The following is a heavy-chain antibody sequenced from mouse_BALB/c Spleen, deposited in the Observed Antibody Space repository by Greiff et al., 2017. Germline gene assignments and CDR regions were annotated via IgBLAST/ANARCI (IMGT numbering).Heavy chain of an antibody. CDR1: GYNFTSYW. CDR3: ARDGNPAMDY. D-gene: IGHD2-1*01. Sequence: VQLQQSGAELVKPGTSVKLSCKASGYNFTSYWINWAKLRPGQGLEWIGDIYPGSGSTNYNEKFKSKATLTVDTSSSTAYMQLSSLASEDSALYYCARDGNPAMDYWGQGTSVTVSS. J-gene: IGHJ4*01. V-gene: IGHV1-55*01. CDR2: IYPGSGST.